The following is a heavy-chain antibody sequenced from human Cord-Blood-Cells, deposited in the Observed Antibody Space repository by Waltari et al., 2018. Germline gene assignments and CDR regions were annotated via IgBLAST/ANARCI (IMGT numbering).Heavy chain of an antibody. CDR1: GGSIRSSSYY. CDR2: IYYSGST. Sequence: QLQLQESGPGLVKPSETLSLTCTVSGGSIRSSSYYWGWIRKPPGKGLEWIGCIYYSGSTYYNPSLKSRVTISVDASKNQFSLKLSSVTAADTAVYYCARRQIAARDDAFDIWGQGTMVTVSS. CDR3: ARRQIAARDDAFDI. V-gene: IGHV4-39*01. D-gene: IGHD6-6*01. J-gene: IGHJ3*02.